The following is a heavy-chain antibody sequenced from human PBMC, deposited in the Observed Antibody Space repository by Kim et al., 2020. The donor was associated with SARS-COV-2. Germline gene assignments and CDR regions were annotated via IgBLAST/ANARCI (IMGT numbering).Heavy chain of an antibody. CDR2: ISSSSSYI. CDR3: ARAGVLASIVPSDFDY. D-gene: IGHD2-8*01. V-gene: IGHV3-21*01. J-gene: IGHJ4*02. CDR1: GFTFSSYS. Sequence: GGSLRLSCAASGFTFSSYSMNWVRQAPGKGLEWVSSISSSSSYIYYADSVKGRFTISRDNAKNSLYLQMNSLRAEDTAVYYCARAGVLASIVPSDFDYWGQGTLVTVSS.